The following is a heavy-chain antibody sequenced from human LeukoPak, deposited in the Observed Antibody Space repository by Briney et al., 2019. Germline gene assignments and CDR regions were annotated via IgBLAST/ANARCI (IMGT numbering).Heavy chain of an antibody. CDR2: INTNTGNP. D-gene: IGHD2-15*01. V-gene: IGHV7-4-1*02. CDR3: ARESGVTTATFGP. J-gene: IGHJ5*02. CDR1: GYTFTSYA. Sequence: ASVKVSCKASGYTFTSYAINWVRQAPGQGLEWMGWINTNTGNPTYAQGFTGRFVFSLDTSFNTAYLQISSLKADDTAVYYCARESGVTTATFGPWGQGTLVTVSS.